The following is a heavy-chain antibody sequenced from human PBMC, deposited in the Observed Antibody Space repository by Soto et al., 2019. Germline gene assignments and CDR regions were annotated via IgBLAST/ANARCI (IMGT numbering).Heavy chain of an antibody. V-gene: IGHV3-33*01. CDR1: GFTFSSYG. J-gene: IGHJ6*02. CDR3: ASGLMHCSGGSCYSFGYYGMDV. Sequence: AGGSLRLSCAASGFTFSSYGMHWVRQAPGKGLEWVAVIWYDGSNKYYADSVKGRFTISRDNSKNTLYLQMNSLRAEDTAVYYCASGLMHCSGGSCYSFGYYGMDVWGQGTTVTVSS. CDR2: IWYDGSNK. D-gene: IGHD2-15*01.